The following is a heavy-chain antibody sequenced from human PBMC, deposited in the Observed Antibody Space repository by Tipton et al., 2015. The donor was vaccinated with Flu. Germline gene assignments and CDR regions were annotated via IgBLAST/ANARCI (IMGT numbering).Heavy chain of an antibody. V-gene: IGHV4-39*07. CDR1: GDSITSSSFY. CDR2: VSHSGST. Sequence: TLSLTCTVSGDSITSSSFYWGWIRQPPGKGLEWIGSVSHSGSTSYNPSLKSRIVMSIDTSKSQFSLTLRSVTAADTAVYYCARYGTYDGSRYFQHWGQGTLVTVSS. D-gene: IGHD1-26*01. CDR3: ARYGTYDGSRYFQH. J-gene: IGHJ1*01.